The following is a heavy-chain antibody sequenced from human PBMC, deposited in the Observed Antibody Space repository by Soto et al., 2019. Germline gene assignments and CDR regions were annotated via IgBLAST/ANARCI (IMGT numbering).Heavy chain of an antibody. CDR1: GYSFTIYC. V-gene: IGHV5-51*01. Sequence: GESVKSSGKGSGYSFTIYCIGWVLQMPGKGLEWMGIIYPGDSDTRYSPSFQGQVTISADKSISTAYLQWSSLKASDTAMYYCARHLAYYYYGMDVWGQGTTVTVSS. J-gene: IGHJ6*02. CDR3: ARHLAYYYYGMDV. CDR2: IYPGDSDT.